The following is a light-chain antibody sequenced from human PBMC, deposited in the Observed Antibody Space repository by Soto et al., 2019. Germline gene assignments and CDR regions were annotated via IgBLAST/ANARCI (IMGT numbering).Light chain of an antibody. J-gene: IGKJ4*01. CDR1: QSINGW. CDR2: AAS. Sequence: DIQLTQSPSTLSASVGDRVTITCRASQSINGWLAWYQQKPGQAPNLLIYAASGLQSGVPSRFSGSGSGRDFILTISSLQPEDSAIYYCLQTYSLPDTFGGGTRVEI. CDR3: LQTYSLPDT. V-gene: IGKV1-39*01.